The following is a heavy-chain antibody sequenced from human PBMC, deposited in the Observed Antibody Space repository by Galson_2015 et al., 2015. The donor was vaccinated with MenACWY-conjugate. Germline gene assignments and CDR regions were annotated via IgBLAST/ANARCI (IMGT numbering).Heavy chain of an antibody. Sequence: SETLSLTCTVSGGSISTYHWHWIRQPPGKGLEWIGSLYYSGSTSDNPSLKGRVTISVNTSKNQCSLKLTSVSAADTAVYFCARGPGEHSFSYRDYFDYWGQGALVTVSS. V-gene: IGHV4-39*07. CDR1: GGSISTYH. CDR3: ARGPGEHSFSYRDYFDY. J-gene: IGHJ4*02. D-gene: IGHD5-18*01. CDR2: LYYSGST.